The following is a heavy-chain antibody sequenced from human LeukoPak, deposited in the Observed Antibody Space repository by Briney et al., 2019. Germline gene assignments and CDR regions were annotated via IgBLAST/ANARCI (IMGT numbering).Heavy chain of an antibody. D-gene: IGHD2-2*01. CDR1: GFTFSSYS. V-gene: IGHV3-21*01. CDR2: ISSSSSYI. J-gene: IGHJ3*02. Sequence: GGSLRLSCAASGFTFSSYSMNWVRQAPGKGLEWVSSISSSSSYIYYADSVKGRLTISRDNAKNSLYLQMNSLRAEDTAVYYCAREVDIVVVPAAPSDAFDIWGQGTMVTVSS. CDR3: AREVDIVVVPAAPSDAFDI.